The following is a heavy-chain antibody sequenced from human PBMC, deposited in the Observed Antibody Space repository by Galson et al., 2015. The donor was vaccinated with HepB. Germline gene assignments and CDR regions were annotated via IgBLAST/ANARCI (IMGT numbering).Heavy chain of an antibody. D-gene: IGHD3-10*01. J-gene: IGHJ1*01. V-gene: IGHV3-15*01. CDR3: TTDTDYGSGSYYNTEYFQH. CDR1: GFTFSNAW. CDR2: IKSKTDGGTT. Sequence: SLRLSCAASGFTFSNAWMSWVRQAPGKGLEWVGRIKSKTDGGTTDYAAPVKGRFTISRDDSKNTLYLQMNSLKTEDTAVYYCTTDTDYGSGSYYNTEYFQHWGQGTLVTVSS.